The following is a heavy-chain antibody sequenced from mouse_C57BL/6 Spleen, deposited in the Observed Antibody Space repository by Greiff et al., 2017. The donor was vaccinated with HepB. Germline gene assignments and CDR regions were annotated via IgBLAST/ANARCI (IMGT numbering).Heavy chain of an antibody. CDR2: IDPSDSYT. Sequence: QVQLQQPGAELVMPGASVKLSCKASGYTFTSYWMNWVKQRPGQGLEWIGEIDPSDSYTNYNQKFKGKSTLTVDKSSSTAYMQLSSLTSEDSAVYYCASSFADWGQGTLVTVSA. V-gene: IGHV1-69*01. CDR1: GYTFTSYW. J-gene: IGHJ3*01. CDR3: ASSFAD.